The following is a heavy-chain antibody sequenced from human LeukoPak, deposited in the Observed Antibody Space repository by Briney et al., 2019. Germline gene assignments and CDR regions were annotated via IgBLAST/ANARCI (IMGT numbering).Heavy chain of an antibody. CDR2: IMPDGSAR. J-gene: IGHJ4*02. D-gene: IGHD3-22*01. Sequence: PGGSLRLSCAASGFTFSGYWMYWVRQAPGKGLEWVANIMPDGSARFYVDSVKGRFTISRGNAKNSLYLQMNSLRVEDTAVYYCASKSSPYSIGDYWGQGTLVTVSS. CDR3: ASKSSPYSIGDY. CDR1: GFTFSGYW. V-gene: IGHV3-7*01.